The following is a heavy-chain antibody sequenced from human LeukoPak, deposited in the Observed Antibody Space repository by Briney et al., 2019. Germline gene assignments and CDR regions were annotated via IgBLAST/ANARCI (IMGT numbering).Heavy chain of an antibody. Sequence: GGSLRLSCAASGLTFSSYSMNWVRQAPGKGLEWVSSISSSSSYIYYADSVKGRFTISRDNAKNSLYLQMNSLRAEDTAVYYCARDGDGSGSYFDENVFEDWFDPWGQGTLVTVSS. D-gene: IGHD3-10*01. CDR1: GLTFSSYS. V-gene: IGHV3-21*01. J-gene: IGHJ5*02. CDR3: ARDGDGSGSYFDENVFEDWFDP. CDR2: ISSSSSYI.